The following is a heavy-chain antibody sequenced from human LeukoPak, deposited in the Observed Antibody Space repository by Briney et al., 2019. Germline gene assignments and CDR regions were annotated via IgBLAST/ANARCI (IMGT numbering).Heavy chain of an antibody. CDR2: INHSGST. V-gene: IGHV4-34*01. CDR3: ARGQLRFLEWLPAQYYYYYYGMDV. J-gene: IGHJ6*02. D-gene: IGHD3-3*01. Sequence: SETLSLTCAVYGGSFSGYYWSWIRQPPGKGLEWIGEINHSGSTNYNPSLKSRVTISVDTSKNQFSLKLSSVTAADTAVYYCARGQLRFLEWLPAQYYYYYYGMDVWGQGTTVTVSS. CDR1: GGSFSGYY.